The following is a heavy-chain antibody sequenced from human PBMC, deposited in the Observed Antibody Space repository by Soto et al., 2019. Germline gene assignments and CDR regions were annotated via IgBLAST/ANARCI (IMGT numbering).Heavy chain of an antibody. CDR2: IYSGGST. J-gene: IGHJ6*03. CDR1: GFTVSSNY. V-gene: IGHV3-53*04. CDR3: ARGQPVDPTTLYYYYHYMDV. Sequence: GGSLRLSCAASGFTVSSNYMSWVRQAPGKGLEWVSVIYSGGSTYYADSVKGRFTISRHNSKNTLYLQMNSLRAEDTAVYYCARGQPVDPTTLYYYYHYMDVWGKGTTVTVSS. D-gene: IGHD3-3*01.